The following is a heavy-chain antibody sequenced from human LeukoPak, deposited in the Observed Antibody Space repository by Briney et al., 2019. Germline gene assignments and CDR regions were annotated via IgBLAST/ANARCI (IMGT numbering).Heavy chain of an antibody. CDR1: GFTVSSNY. Sequence: GGSLRLSCAASGFTVSSNYMSWVRQAPGKGLEWVSVIYSGGSTYYADSVKGRFTISRDNSKNTLYLQMNSLRAEDTAVYYCARGPHPIILTGPADFWGQGTLVTVSS. CDR2: IYSGGST. CDR3: ARGPHPIILTGPADF. J-gene: IGHJ4*02. V-gene: IGHV3-53*01. D-gene: IGHD3-9*01.